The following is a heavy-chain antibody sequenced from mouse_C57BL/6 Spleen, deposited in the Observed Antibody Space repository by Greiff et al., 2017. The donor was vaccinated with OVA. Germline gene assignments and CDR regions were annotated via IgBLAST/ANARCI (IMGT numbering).Heavy chain of an antibody. CDR2: IWTGGGT. Sequence: VQLVESGPGLVAPSQSLSITCTVSGFSLTSYAISWVRQPPGKGLEWLGVIWTGGGTNYNSALKSRLSISKDNSKSQVFLKMNSLQTDDTARYYCARNQDYYGSSYQYYFDYWGQGTTLTVSS. CDR1: GFSLTSYA. V-gene: IGHV2-9-1*01. CDR3: ARNQDYYGSSYQYYFDY. J-gene: IGHJ2*01. D-gene: IGHD1-1*01.